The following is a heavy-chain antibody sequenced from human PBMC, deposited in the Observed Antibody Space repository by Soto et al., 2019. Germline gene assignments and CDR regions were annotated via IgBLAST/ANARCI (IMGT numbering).Heavy chain of an antibody. Sequence: QVQLQQSGPGLVKPSQTLSLTCAISGDSVSSNSAAWNWIRRSPSGGLEWLGRTYYRSRWYNDYAVSVRSRITINPDTSKTQFSLHLNSVTPVDTAVYYCAGTTSLHWYYMDVWGKGTTVTVSS. CDR2: TYYRSRWYN. D-gene: IGHD1-7*01. V-gene: IGHV6-1*01. CDR3: AGTTSLHWYYMDV. J-gene: IGHJ6*03. CDR1: GDSVSSNSAA.